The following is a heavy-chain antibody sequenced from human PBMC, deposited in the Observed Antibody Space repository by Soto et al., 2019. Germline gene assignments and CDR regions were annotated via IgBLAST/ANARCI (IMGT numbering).Heavy chain of an antibody. D-gene: IGHD3-22*01. CDR1: GYRFPTYW. CDR3: AKGRDPAKYYYDSSGGSVFDY. J-gene: IGHJ4*03. CDR2: IYPGDSDT. V-gene: IGHV5-51*01. Sequence: GESLKISCKGSGYRFPTYWIGWVRQMPGKGLEWMGIIYPGDSDTRYSPSFQGQVTISADKSISTAYLQWSRLKASDTAMYYCAKGRDPAKYYYDSSGGSVFDYWGQGTTVTVSS.